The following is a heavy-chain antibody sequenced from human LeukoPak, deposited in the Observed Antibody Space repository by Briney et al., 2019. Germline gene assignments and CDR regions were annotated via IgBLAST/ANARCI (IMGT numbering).Heavy chain of an antibody. Sequence: GGSLRLSCAASGFTFSSYWMHWVRQAPGKGLVWVSRINSEGSSTSYADSVKGRFTISRDNVKNSLYLQMNSLRADDTALYYCARGGWLAFDYWGQGTLVTVSS. CDR2: INSEGSST. D-gene: IGHD3-10*01. V-gene: IGHV3-74*01. J-gene: IGHJ4*02. CDR3: ARGGWLAFDY. CDR1: GFTFSSYW.